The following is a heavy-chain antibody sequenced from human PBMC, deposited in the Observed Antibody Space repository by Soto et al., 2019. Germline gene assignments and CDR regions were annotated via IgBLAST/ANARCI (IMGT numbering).Heavy chain of an antibody. Sequence: GGPLRLSCAASGVTFSSYGMHWVRQAPGKGLEWVAVISYDGSNKYYADSVKGRFTISRDNSKNTLYLQMNSLRAEDTAVYYCAKDSRRREQQPLYPLHYYYYGMDVWGQGTTVTVSS. CDR3: AKDSRRREQQPLYPLHYYYYGMDV. CDR1: GVTFSSYG. V-gene: IGHV3-30*18. J-gene: IGHJ6*02. CDR2: ISYDGSNK. D-gene: IGHD6-13*01.